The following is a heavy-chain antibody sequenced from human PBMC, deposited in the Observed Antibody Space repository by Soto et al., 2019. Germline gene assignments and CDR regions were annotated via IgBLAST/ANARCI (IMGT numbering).Heavy chain of an antibody. CDR3: YMELSSLRSEDTAVYYCARTRYNWNYQEFYFDY. V-gene: IGHV4-38-2*01. CDR1: GFSISSGYY. J-gene: IGHJ4*02. D-gene: IGHD1-7*01. Sequence: SETLSLTCAVSGFSISSGYYWGWIRQPQGKGLEWIGSMYYSGTTYYKPSLKSRVAISVDTSKNQFSLKLSSVTAADESTSTAYMELSSLRSEDTAVYYCARTRYNWNYQEFYFDYWGQGTLVTVSS. CDR2: MYYSGTT.